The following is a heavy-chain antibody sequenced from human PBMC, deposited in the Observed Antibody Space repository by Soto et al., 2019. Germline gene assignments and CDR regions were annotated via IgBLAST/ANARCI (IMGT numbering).Heavy chain of an antibody. J-gene: IGHJ4*02. CDR1: GYTFTGYY. Sequence: ASVKVSCKASGYTFTGYYMHWVRQAPGQGLEWMGWINPNSGGTNYAQKFQGWVTMTRDTSISTAYMELSRLRSDDTAVYYCARESLSMYSSSSEGFDYWGQGTLVTVSS. V-gene: IGHV1-2*04. CDR2: INPNSGGT. CDR3: ARESLSMYSSSSEGFDY. D-gene: IGHD6-6*01.